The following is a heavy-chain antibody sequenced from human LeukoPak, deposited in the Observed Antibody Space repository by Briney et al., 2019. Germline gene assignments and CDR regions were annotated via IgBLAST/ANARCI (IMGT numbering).Heavy chain of an antibody. V-gene: IGHV1-2*02. CDR1: GYTFTGYY. J-gene: IGHJ4*02. CDR3: ATYYYDSSGYSY. CDR2: INPNSGGT. Sequence: ASVKVSCKASGYTFTGYYMHWARQAPGQGLEWMGWINPNSGGTNYAQKFQGRVTMTRDTSISTAYMELSRLRSDDTAVYYCATYYYDSSGYSYWGQGTLVTVSS. D-gene: IGHD3-22*01.